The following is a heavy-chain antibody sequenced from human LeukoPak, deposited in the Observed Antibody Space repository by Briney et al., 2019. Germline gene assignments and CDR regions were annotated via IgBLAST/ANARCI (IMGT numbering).Heavy chain of an antibody. CDR3: ARKSTMVREVTGWFDP. D-gene: IGHD3-10*01. CDR1: GGSISSSSYY. Sequence: SETLSLTCTVSGGSISSSSYYWGWIRQPPGKGLEWIGSIYYSGSTYYNPSLKSRVTISVDTSKNQFSLKLSSVTAADTAVYYCARKSTMVREVTGWFDPWGQGTLVTVSS. CDR2: IYYSGST. V-gene: IGHV4-39*07. J-gene: IGHJ5*02.